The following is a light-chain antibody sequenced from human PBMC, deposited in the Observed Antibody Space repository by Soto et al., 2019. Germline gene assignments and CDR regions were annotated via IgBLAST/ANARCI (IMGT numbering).Light chain of an antibody. Sequence: EIVLTQSPATLPLSPGERATLSCRASQSVSRYLAWYQQKPGQAPRLLIYDASNRATGIPARFSGSGSGTDFPLTISSLEPEDFAIYYCQQRSTRPPVTFGGGTKVEIK. J-gene: IGKJ4*01. CDR2: DAS. CDR1: QSVSRY. V-gene: IGKV3-11*01. CDR3: QQRSTRPPVT.